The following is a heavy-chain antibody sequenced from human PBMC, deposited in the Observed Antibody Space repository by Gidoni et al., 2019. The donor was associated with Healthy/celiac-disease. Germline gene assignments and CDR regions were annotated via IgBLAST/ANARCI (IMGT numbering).Heavy chain of an antibody. J-gene: IGHJ6*02. Sequence: QLQLPESGPGLVTPSDTLSLTCTVSRGSIRSYYWSWIRQPPGKGLEWNGYIYYSGSTNYNRSLKSRVSISVDTSKNQFSLKLSSVAAADTAVDYCARHSNYVSYYYDGMDVWGQGTTVTVSS. CDR1: RGSIRSYY. CDR2: IYYSGST. CDR3: ARHSNYVSYYYDGMDV. D-gene: IGHD4-4*01. V-gene: IGHV4-59*08.